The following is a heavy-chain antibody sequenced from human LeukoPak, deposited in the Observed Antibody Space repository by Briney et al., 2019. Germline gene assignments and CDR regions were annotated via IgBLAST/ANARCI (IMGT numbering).Heavy chain of an antibody. V-gene: IGHV3-48*01. CDR2: INSSSSSI. J-gene: IGHJ6*03. Sequence: GGSLRLCCAASGFTFSSYSMNWVGQGPRKGLEWVSYINSSSSSIYYADSVKGRFTISRDNAKNSVYLQMNSLSAEDTAVYYCATDDSVCRSPYYYYYMALWGNRTTVTVSS. CDR3: ATDDSVCRSPYYYYYMAL. D-gene: IGHD3-16*01. CDR1: GFTFSSYS.